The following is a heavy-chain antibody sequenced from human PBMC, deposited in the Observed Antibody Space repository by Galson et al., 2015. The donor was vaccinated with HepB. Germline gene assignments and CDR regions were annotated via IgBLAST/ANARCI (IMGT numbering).Heavy chain of an antibody. Sequence: SLRLSCAASGFTFSSYEMNWVRQAPGKGLEWVSYISSSGSTIYYADSVKGRFTISRDNAKNSLYLQMNSLRAEDTAVYYCARDFVDEGAAAFDIWGQGTMVTVSS. CDR1: GFTFSSYE. CDR3: ARDFVDEGAAAFDI. V-gene: IGHV3-48*03. J-gene: IGHJ3*02. D-gene: IGHD3/OR15-3a*01. CDR2: ISSSGSTI.